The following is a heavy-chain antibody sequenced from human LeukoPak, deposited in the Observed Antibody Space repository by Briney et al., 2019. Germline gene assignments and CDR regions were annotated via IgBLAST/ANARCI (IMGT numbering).Heavy chain of an antibody. Sequence: SETLSLTCTVSSDSISSFYWSWIRQPPGKGLEWLGYIYYTGNTNYNPSLRSRVSMSVDTSKTQFSLRLTSVTAADTAFYYCARTDYYGSGTFYDSWFDPWGQGILVTVSS. CDR1: SDSISSFY. CDR3: ARTDYYGSGTFYDSWFDP. V-gene: IGHV4-59*01. D-gene: IGHD3-10*01. CDR2: IYYTGNT. J-gene: IGHJ5*02.